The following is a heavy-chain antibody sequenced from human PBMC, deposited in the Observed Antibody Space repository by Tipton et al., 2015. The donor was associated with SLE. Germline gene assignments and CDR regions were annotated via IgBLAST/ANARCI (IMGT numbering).Heavy chain of an antibody. CDR3: ARCRGGNCDY. D-gene: IGHD2-15*01. Sequence: QVQLVQSGAEVKKPGSSVKVSCKASGGTFSTYTVTWVRQAPGQGLEWMGRFIPVLGEATYAQKFQDRIIISADTSTSTVYMDLSDLRPEDTAIYYCARCRGGNCDYWGQRTLVTVSS. J-gene: IGHJ4*02. V-gene: IGHV1-69*09. CDR1: GGTFSTYT. CDR2: FIPVLGEA.